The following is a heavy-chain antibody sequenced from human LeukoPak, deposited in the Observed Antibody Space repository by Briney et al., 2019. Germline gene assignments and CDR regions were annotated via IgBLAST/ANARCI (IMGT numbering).Heavy chain of an antibody. V-gene: IGHV1-69*13. Sequence: PVKVSCKASGGTFSSYAISWVRQAPGQGLEWMGGIIPIFGTANYAQKFQGRVTITADESTSTAYMELSSLRSEDTAVYYCARERDSSSWPDAFDIWGQGTMVTVSS. CDR1: GGTFSSYA. D-gene: IGHD6-13*01. J-gene: IGHJ3*02. CDR3: ARERDSSSWPDAFDI. CDR2: IIPIFGTA.